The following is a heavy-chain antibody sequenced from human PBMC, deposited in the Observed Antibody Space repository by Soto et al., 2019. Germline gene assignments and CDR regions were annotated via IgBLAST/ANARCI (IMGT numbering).Heavy chain of an antibody. J-gene: IGHJ6*02. CDR2: IYYSGST. V-gene: IGHV4-30-4*01. D-gene: IGHD3-3*01. Sequence: SETLSLTCTVSGGSISSGDYYWSWIRQPPGKGLEWIGYIYYSGSTYYNPSLKSRVTISVDTSKNQFSLKLSSVTAADTAVYYCARDRYYDFWSGYYYYYYGMDVWGQGTTVTVSS. CDR1: GGSISSGDYY. CDR3: ARDRYYDFWSGYYYYYYGMDV.